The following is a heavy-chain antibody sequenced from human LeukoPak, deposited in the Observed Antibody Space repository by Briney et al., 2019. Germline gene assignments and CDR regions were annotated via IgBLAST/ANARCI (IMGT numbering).Heavy chain of an antibody. CDR1: GFTFSSYA. D-gene: IGHD3-16*01. Sequence: GGSLRLSCAASGFTFSSYAMSWVRQAPGKGLEWVSAISGSGGSTYYAESVKGRFTISRDNSKNTLYLQMNSLRAEDTAVYYCAKGLYGYVWGAYMDVWGKGTTVTVSS. CDR2: ISGSGGST. CDR3: AKGLYGYVWGAYMDV. V-gene: IGHV3-23*01. J-gene: IGHJ6*03.